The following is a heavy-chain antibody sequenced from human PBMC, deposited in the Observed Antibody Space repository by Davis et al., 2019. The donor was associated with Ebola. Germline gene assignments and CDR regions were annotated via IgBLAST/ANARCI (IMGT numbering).Heavy chain of an antibody. CDR2: INHSGST. J-gene: IGHJ4*02. Sequence: MPGGSLRLSCAVYGGSFSGYYWSWIRQPPGKGLEWIGEINHSGSTNYNPSLKSRVTISVDTSKNQFSLKLSSVTAKNQFSLKLSSVTAADTAVYYCARGRAIRWRGIFDYWGQGTLVTVSS. CDR1: GGSFSGYY. CDR3: SSVTAADTAVYYCARGRAIRWRGIFDY. D-gene: IGHD3-10*01. V-gene: IGHV4-34*01.